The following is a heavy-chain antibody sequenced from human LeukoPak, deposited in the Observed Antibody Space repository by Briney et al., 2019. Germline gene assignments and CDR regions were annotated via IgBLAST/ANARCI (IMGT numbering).Heavy chain of an antibody. CDR3: ARVSLTILGVVRNGMDV. CDR1: GFTFSSYE. J-gene: IGHJ6*02. CDR2: ISSSGSTI. V-gene: IGHV3-48*03. Sequence: PGGSLRLSCAASGFTFSSYEMNWVRQAPGKGLEWVSYISSSGSTIYYADSVKGRFTISRDNAKNSLYLQMNSLRAEDTAVYYCARVSLTILGVVRNGMDVWGQGTTVTVSS. D-gene: IGHD3-3*01.